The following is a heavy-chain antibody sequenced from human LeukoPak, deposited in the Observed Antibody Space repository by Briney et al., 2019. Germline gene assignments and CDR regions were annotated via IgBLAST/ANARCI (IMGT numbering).Heavy chain of an antibody. CDR1: GFTVSSNY. D-gene: IGHD3-22*01. V-gene: IGHV3-53*01. J-gene: IGHJ3*02. CDR2: IYSGGST. CDR3: ARGGSSGYYFFPDAFDI. Sequence: AGGSLRLSCAASGFTVSSNYMSWVRQAPGKGLEWVSVIYSGGSTYYADSVKGRFTISRDNSKNTLYLQMNSLRAEDTAVYYCARGGSSGYYFFPDAFDIWGQGTMVTVSS.